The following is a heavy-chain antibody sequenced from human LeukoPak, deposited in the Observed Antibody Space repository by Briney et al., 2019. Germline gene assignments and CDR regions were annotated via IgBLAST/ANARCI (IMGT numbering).Heavy chain of an antibody. V-gene: IGHV1-69*06. CDR3: ARPYYYDSSGYLDY. CDR1: GGTFSSYA. J-gene: IGHJ4*02. D-gene: IGHD3-22*01. CDR2: IIPIFGTA. Sequence: SVKVSCRASGGTFSSYAISWVRQAPGQGLEWMGGIIPIFGTANYAQKFQGRVTITADKSTSTAYMELSSLRSEDTAVYYCARPYYYDSSGYLDYWGQGTLVTVSS.